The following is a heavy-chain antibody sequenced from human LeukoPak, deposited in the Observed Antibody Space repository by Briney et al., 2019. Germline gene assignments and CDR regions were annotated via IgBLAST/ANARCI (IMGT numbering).Heavy chain of an antibody. CDR3: ARDRYSSTGDAFDI. J-gene: IGHJ3*02. CDR2: IYTSGST. Sequence: SETLSLTYTVSGGSISSYYWSWIRQPAGKGLEWIGRIYTSGSTNYNPSLKSRVTMSVDTSKNQFSLKLSSVTAADTAVYYCARDRYSSTGDAFDIWGQGTMVTVSS. D-gene: IGHD6-13*01. CDR1: GGSISSYY. V-gene: IGHV4-4*07.